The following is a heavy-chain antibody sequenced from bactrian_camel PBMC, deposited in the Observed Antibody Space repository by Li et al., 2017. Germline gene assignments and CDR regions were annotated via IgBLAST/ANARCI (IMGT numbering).Heavy chain of an antibody. V-gene: IGHV3S55*01. CDR3: AVVRTMDWACGFPLRSGRSGH. CDR2: MLSHGVT. D-gene: IGHD5*01. J-gene: IGHJ4*01. CDR1: RDTSRYC. Sequence: QLVESGGGSVQAGGSLRLSCAASRDTSRYCMGWFRQAPGKEREGVAAMLSHGVTTYADSVKGRFTISGDNAKNTLYLEMNSLKPEDTAMYYCAVVRTMDWACGFPLRSGRSGHWGQGTQVTVS.